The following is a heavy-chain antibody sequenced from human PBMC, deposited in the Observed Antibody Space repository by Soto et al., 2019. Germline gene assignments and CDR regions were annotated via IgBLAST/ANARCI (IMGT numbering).Heavy chain of an antibody. J-gene: IGHJ4*02. CDR3: ARSLFLASTDTEPFDY. V-gene: IGHV3-23*01. Sequence: EAQLLESGGGLVQPGGSLVLSCAASGFTFSSYAMSWVRQAPGKGLEWVSSISGGGNDAFYAVSVEGRFTISRDNSRNTLYLQMSSLRADETAIYYCARSLFLASTDTEPFDYWGQGALVTVSS. D-gene: IGHD3-3*02. CDR1: GFTFSSYA. CDR2: ISGGGNDA.